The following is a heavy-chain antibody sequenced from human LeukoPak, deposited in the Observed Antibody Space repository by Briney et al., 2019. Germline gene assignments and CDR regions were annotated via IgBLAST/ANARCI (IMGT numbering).Heavy chain of an antibody. CDR2: IKQDGSEK. Sequence: GGSLRLSCAASGFTFSSYWMSWVRQAPGKGLEWVANIKQDGSEKYYVDSVKGRFTISRDNAKNSLYLQMNSLRAEDTAVYYCASLLDPENWNHDYWGQGTLVTVSS. V-gene: IGHV3-7*01. CDR3: ASLLDPENWNHDY. J-gene: IGHJ4*02. CDR1: GFTFSSYW. D-gene: IGHD1-1*01.